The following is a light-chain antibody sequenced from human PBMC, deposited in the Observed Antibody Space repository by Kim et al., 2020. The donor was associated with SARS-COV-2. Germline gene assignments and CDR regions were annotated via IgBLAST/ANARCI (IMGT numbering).Light chain of an antibody. CDR1: SSNIGTGYD. CDR3: QSYDTSLSHWV. CDR2: GNT. V-gene: IGLV1-40*01. Sequence: QRVTISCTGSSSNIGTGYDVHWYRQLPETAPKLLIFGNTNRPSGVTDRFSASKSGTSASLAITGLQAEDEGDYYCQSYDTSLSHWVFGGGTQLTVL. J-gene: IGLJ3*02.